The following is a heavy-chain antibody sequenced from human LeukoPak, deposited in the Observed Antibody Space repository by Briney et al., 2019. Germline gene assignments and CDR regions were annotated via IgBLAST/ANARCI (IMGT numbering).Heavy chain of an antibody. CDR2: INPRGGNT. CDR3: ARDFFNMISDY. D-gene: IGHD3/OR15-3a*01. J-gene: IGHJ4*02. Sequence: ASVKLSCKASGYSFTTHYIHWVRLAPGQGLEWMGIINPRGGNTNYAQKFQGRVSMTRDTSTSTVYLELSRLTNEDTAVYYCARDFFNMISDYWGQGTQVTVSS. V-gene: IGHV1-46*01. CDR1: GYSFTTHY.